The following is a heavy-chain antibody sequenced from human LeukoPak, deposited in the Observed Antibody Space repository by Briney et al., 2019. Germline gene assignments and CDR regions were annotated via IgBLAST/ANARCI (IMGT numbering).Heavy chain of an antibody. Sequence: GGSLRLSCAASGFTFSSYAMSWVRQAPGKGLEWVSAISGSGGSTYYADSVKGRFTISRDNAKNSLYLQMSSLRAEDTAVYYCARDLGSGWTTTFDYWGQGTLVTVSS. J-gene: IGHJ4*02. CDR1: GFTFSSYA. CDR2: ISGSGGST. D-gene: IGHD6-19*01. CDR3: ARDLGSGWTTTFDY. V-gene: IGHV3-23*01.